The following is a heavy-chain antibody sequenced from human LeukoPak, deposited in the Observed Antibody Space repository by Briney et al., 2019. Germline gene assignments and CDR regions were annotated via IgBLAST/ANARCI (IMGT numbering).Heavy chain of an antibody. J-gene: IGHJ4*02. CDR2: MYYGGST. CDR1: GGSIISSNYY. D-gene: IGHD1-1*01. Sequence: PSETLSLTCSVSGGSIISSNYYWGWIRQPPGKGLEWIGSMYYGGSTYYNPSLKSRLTISVDTSKNHLSLKLTSVTAADTAVYYCATPSRYCTTNDCHKVAIDYWGRGTLVTVSS. CDR3: ATPSRYCTTNDCHKVAIDY. V-gene: IGHV4-39*02.